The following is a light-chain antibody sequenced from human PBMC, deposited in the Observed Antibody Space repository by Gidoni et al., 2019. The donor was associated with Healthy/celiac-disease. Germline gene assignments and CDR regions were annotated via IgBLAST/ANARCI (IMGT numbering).Light chain of an antibody. CDR2: AAS. V-gene: IGKV1-39*01. Sequence: DIQMTQSPSCLSASVGDRVPITCRASQSISSYLNWYQQEPGKATKLLIYAASSLQSGVPSRYRGGGSGTDFALTIGSLQPGDFATYYCQQSYSTPRTFXQXTKVEIK. CDR1: QSISSY. CDR3: QQSYSTPRT. J-gene: IGKJ1*01.